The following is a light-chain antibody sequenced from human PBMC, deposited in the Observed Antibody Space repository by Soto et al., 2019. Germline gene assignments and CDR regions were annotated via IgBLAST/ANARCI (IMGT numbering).Light chain of an antibody. CDR2: DAS. J-gene: IGKJ1*01. CDR1: QNVSTW. CDR3: HPYFSYRP. V-gene: IGKV1-5*01. Sequence: SPATLSAYVGDRATITCRASQNVSTWLAWYQHTPRTAPHLLLFDASNLESGVPSRFSGSGSGTEFPLTISSLQSDDFATYYCHPYFSYRPFGQGTNVDVK.